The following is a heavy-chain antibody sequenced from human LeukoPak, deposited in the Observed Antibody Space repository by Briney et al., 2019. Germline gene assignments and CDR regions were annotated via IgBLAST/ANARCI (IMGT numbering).Heavy chain of an antibody. V-gene: IGHV3-48*02. CDR2: ISGFTSTI. Sequence: GGSLRLSCAASGFTFSTYSMNWVRQAPGRGLEWISYISGFTSTIYYADSVKGRFTIPRDNGKNSLYLQMNSLRDEDTALYYCTRDAATAGTYWYFDLWGRGTLVTVSS. CDR1: GFTFSTYS. D-gene: IGHD6-13*01. CDR3: TRDAATAGTYWYFDL. J-gene: IGHJ2*01.